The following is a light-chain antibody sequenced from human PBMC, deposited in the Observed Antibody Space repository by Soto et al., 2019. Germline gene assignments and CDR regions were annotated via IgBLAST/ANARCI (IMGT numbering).Light chain of an antibody. CDR1: QSVFSN. CDR3: HQYNNWPPWT. J-gene: IGKJ1*01. Sequence: EIVMTQSPATLSVSPGERATLSCRASQSVFSNLAWYQQKPGQAPRLLIYRTSTRATGIPARFSGSGSGTEFTLTISSLQSEDSAVYYCHQYNNWPPWTFGQGTKVEIK. CDR2: RTS. V-gene: IGKV3-15*01.